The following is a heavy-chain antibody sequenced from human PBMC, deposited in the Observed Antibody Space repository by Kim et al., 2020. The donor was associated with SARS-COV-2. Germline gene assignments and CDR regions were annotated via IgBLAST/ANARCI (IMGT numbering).Heavy chain of an antibody. CDR2: IYYSGST. Sequence: SETLSLTCTVSGGSISSSSYYWGWIRQPPGKGLEWIGSIYYSGSTYYNPSLKSRVTISVDTSKNQFSLKLSSVTAADTAVYYCARNLYDFWSGYYLYFDYWGQGTLVTVSS. D-gene: IGHD3-3*01. V-gene: IGHV4-39*01. CDR3: ARNLYDFWSGYYLYFDY. CDR1: GGSISSSSYY. J-gene: IGHJ4*02.